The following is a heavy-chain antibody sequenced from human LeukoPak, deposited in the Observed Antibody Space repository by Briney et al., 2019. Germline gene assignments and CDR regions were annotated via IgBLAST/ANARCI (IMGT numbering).Heavy chain of an antibody. CDR3: AKLGQFVPEN. CDR2: ISGTGGST. V-gene: IGHV3-23*01. J-gene: IGHJ4*02. Sequence: AISGTGGSTYYADSVKGRFTISRDNSKNTMYLQMNSLRAEDTAVYYCAKLGQFVPENWGQGALVTVSS. D-gene: IGHD6-6*01.